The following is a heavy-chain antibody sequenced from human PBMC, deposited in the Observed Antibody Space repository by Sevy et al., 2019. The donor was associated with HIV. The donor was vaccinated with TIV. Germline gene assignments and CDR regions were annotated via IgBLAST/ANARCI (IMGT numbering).Heavy chain of an antibody. CDR2: IDHSGST. D-gene: IGHD3-16*01. CDR3: ARGGETPRGFDP. J-gene: IGHJ5*02. V-gene: IGHV4-4*02. CDR1: GGSISSVNW. Sequence: SESLSLTCAVSGGSISSVNWWHWVRQPPGKGLEWIGEIDHSGSTNYNPSLKSRVTISVDSSKNQFSLKLSSVTAADTAVYYCARGGETPRGFDPWGQGSLVTVSS.